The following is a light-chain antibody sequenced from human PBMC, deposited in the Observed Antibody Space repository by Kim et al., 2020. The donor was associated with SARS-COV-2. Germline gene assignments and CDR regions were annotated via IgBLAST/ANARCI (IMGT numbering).Light chain of an antibody. V-gene: IGLV3-19*01. CDR3: NSRDSSGNHQV. J-gene: IGLJ3*02. Sequence: LGQTVRIPCQGDSLRSYYASWYQQKPGQAPVLVIYGKNNRPSGIPDRFSGSSSGNTASLTITGAQAEDEADYYCNSRDSSGNHQVFGGGTQLTVL. CDR2: GKN. CDR1: SLRSYY.